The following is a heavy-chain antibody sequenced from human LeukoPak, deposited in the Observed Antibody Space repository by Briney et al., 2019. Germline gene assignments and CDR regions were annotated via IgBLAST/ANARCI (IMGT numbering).Heavy chain of an antibody. CDR1: GGSFSGYY. CDR2: INHSGST. CDR3: ARVLYYFDY. D-gene: IGHD2-8*02. Sequence: ASETLSLTCAVYGGSFSGYYWSWIRQPPGKGLEWIGEINHSGSTNYNPSLKSGVTISVDTSKNQFSLKLSSVTAADTAVYYCARVLYYFDYWGQGTLVTVSS. J-gene: IGHJ4*02. V-gene: IGHV4-34*01.